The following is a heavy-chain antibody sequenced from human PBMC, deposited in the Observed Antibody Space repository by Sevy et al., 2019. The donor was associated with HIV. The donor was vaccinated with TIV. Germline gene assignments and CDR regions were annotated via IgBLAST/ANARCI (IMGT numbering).Heavy chain of an antibody. Sequence: GGSLRLSCAASGLSVSDNFMSWVRQAPGKGLEWVSVIYIGHNTYYADSVKGRFTTSRANAKNTLYVQMNSLRVEDTAVYYCARVKHVSDYYGSFDYWGRGTLVTVSS. J-gene: IGHJ4*02. V-gene: IGHV3-53*01. D-gene: IGHD3-3*01. CDR1: GLSVSDNF. CDR2: IYIGHNT. CDR3: ARVKHVSDYYGSFDY.